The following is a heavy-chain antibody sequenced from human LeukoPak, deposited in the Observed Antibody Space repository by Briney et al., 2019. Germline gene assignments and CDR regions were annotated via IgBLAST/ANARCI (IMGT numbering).Heavy chain of an antibody. J-gene: IGHJ6*02. V-gene: IGHV4-34*01. CDR2: INHSGST. CDR1: GGSFSGYY. CDR3: ARGFPGIAAAGTGARDYYGMDV. D-gene: IGHD6-13*01. Sequence: SETLSLTCAVYGGSFSGYYWGWIRQPPGKGLEWIGEINHSGSTNYNPSLKSRVTISVDTSKNQFSLKLSSVTAADTAVYYCARGFPGIAAAGTGARDYYGMDVWGQGTTVTVSS.